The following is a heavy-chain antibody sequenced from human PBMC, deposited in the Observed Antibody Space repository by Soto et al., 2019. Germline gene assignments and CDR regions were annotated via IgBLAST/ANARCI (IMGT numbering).Heavy chain of an antibody. CDR1: GFTFSGYS. D-gene: IGHD3-10*01. CDR2: INGDGSGT. J-gene: IGHJ4*02. Sequence: EVQLVESGGGLVQPGGSLRLSCAASGFTFSGYSMHWVRQAPGKGLVWVSRINGDGSGTSYADFVKGRFTISRDDAKNTLFMQMNGLRDEDTAVYYCARGIFGSGTANDSWGQGPLVTVSS. V-gene: IGHV3-74*01. CDR3: ARGIFGSGTANDS.